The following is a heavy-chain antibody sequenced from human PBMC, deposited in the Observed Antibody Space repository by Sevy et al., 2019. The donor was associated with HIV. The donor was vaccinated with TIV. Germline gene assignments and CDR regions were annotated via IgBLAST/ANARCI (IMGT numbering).Heavy chain of an antibody. CDR2: INHSGST. J-gene: IGHJ6*03. CDR1: GGSFSGYY. D-gene: IGHD1-7*01. CDR3: ARGGKTGTTGSLRYYYYYMDV. V-gene: IGHV4-34*01. Sequence: SETLSLTCAVYGGSFSGYYWSWIRQPPGKGLEWIGEINHSGSTNYNPSLKSRVTISVDTSKNQFSLKLSSVTAADTAVYYCARGGKTGTTGSLRYYYYYMDVWGKGTTVNVSS.